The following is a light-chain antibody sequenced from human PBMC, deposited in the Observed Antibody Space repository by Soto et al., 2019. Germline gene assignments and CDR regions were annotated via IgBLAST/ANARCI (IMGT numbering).Light chain of an antibody. J-gene: IGKJ1*01. CDR2: GAS. CDR3: KQYKNLPRS. V-gene: IGKV3-15*01. CDR1: QRVSSN. Sequence: EIVMTQSPATLSVSPGERATLSCRSSQRVSSNLAWYQQKPGQAPRLLIYGASTRATGIPARFSGSGSGTEFTLTIRCLQSEDFAVYYCKQYKNLPRSFGKGTKVQIK.